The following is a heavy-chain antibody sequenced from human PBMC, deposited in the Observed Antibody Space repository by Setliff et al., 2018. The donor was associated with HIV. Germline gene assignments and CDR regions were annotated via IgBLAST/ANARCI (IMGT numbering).Heavy chain of an antibody. CDR3: ARQVCGYSGYEPDY. CDR1: GYYFTSYW. Sequence: LGESLKISCKGSGYYFTSYWVSWVRQMPGKGLEWMGKIDPSDSYTNFSPSFQGHVTISVDKSISTAYLQWSSLKASDTAMYYCARQVCGYSGYEPDYWGQGTLVTVSS. V-gene: IGHV5-10-1*01. D-gene: IGHD5-12*01. J-gene: IGHJ4*02. CDR2: IDPSDSYT.